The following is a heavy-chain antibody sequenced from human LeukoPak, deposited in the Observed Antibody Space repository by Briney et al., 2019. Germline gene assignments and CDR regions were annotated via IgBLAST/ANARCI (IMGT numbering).Heavy chain of an antibody. Sequence: GGSLRLSRAASGFTFSSYAVSWVRQAPGKGLEWVSAISGSGDNTYYADSVKGRFTISRDNSKNTLYLQMNSLRAEDTAVYYCAKDWMRGLSDYYYMDVWGRGTTVTVSS. CDR3: AKDWMRGLSDYYYMDV. CDR2: ISGSGDNT. J-gene: IGHJ6*03. V-gene: IGHV3-23*01. D-gene: IGHD3-10*01. CDR1: GFTFSSYA.